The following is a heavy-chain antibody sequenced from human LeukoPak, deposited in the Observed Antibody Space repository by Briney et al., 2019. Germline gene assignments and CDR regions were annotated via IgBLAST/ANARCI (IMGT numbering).Heavy chain of an antibody. CDR1: GFTFSSYG. D-gene: IGHD3-3*01. CDR2: IRYDGSNK. CDR3: AKGGLTLEWILDAFDI. V-gene: IGHV3-30*02. J-gene: IGHJ3*02. Sequence: PGGSLRLSCAASGFTFSSYGMHWVRQAPGKGLEWVAFIRYDGSNKYYADSVKGRFTISRDNSKNTLYLQMNSLRAEDTAVYYCAKGGLTLEWILDAFDIWGQGTMVTVSS.